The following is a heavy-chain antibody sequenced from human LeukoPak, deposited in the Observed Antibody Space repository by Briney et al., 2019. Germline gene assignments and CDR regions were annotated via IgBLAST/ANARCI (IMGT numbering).Heavy chain of an antibody. CDR1: GFTFSSYG. CDR3: AKGGNGYSYGYFDY. D-gene: IGHD5-18*01. V-gene: IGHV3-30*02. J-gene: IGHJ4*02. Sequence: GGSLRLSCAASGFTFSSYGMHWVRQAPGKGLEWVAFIRYDGGNKYYADSVKGRFTISRDNSKNTLYLQMNSLRTEDTAVYYCAKGGNGYSYGYFDYWGQETLVTVSS. CDR2: IRYDGGNK.